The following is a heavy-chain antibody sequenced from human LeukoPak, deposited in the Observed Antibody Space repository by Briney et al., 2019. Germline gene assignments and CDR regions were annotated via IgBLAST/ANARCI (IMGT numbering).Heavy chain of an antibody. D-gene: IGHD6-25*01. V-gene: IGHV1-3*01. CDR3: ARGSSSDWPFDS. Sequence: GASVKVSCKASGYTFSSYSIHWVRQAPGQRLEWMGRTNADNGDTKYSHNFQDRVTITRDTSASTAYVELSSLKFEDTAVYYCARGSSSDWPFDSWGQGTLVTVSS. CDR2: TNADNGDT. J-gene: IGHJ4*02. CDR1: GYTFSSYS.